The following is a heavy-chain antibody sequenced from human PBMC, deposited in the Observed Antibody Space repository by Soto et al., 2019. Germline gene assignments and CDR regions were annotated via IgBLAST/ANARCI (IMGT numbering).Heavy chain of an antibody. J-gene: IGHJ5*02. D-gene: IGHD2-2*01. CDR3: ARGEIVVVPAAINWFDP. V-gene: IGHV1-2*02. Sequence: ASVKVSCKASGYTFTGYYMHWVRQAPGQGLEWMGWINPNSGGTNYAQKFQGRVTMTRDTSISTAYMELSRLRSDDTAVYYCARGEIVVVPAAINWFDPWGQGPLVTVSS. CDR2: INPNSGGT. CDR1: GYTFTGYY.